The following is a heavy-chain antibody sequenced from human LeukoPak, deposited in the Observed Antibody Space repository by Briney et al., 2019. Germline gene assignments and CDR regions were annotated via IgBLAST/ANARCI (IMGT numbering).Heavy chain of an antibody. D-gene: IGHD2-15*01. Sequence: GALRLSCAASGFTFSGYWMHWVRQAPGKGLVWVSHISSDGSTTNYAGSVKGRFTISRDNAKNTLYLQMNSLRAEDTAVYYCARGMFCSGGSCYDTLLDYWGQGTLVTVSS. V-gene: IGHV3-74*01. J-gene: IGHJ4*02. CDR1: GFTFSGYW. CDR3: ARGMFCSGGSCYDTLLDY. CDR2: ISSDGSTT.